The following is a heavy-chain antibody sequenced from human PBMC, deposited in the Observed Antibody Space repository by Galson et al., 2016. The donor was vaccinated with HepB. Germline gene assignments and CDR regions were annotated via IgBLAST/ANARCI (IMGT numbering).Heavy chain of an antibody. V-gene: IGHV5-10-1*01. J-gene: IGHJ4*02. D-gene: IGHD3-10*01. CDR3: ALTFGELLWTASFDY. Sequence: QSGAEVKKPGESLRISCMGSGYSFTSYWITWVRQMPGKGLEWMGRIDPSDSYTNYSPSFQGHVTISADKSISTAYLQWSSLKASDTAMYYCALTFGELLWTASFDYWGQGTLVTVSS. CDR2: IDPSDSYT. CDR1: GYSFTSYW.